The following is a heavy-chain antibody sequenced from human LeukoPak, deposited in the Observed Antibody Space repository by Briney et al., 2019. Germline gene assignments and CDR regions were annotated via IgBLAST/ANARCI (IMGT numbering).Heavy chain of an antibody. D-gene: IGHD3-9*01. CDR2: IHYSGST. Sequence: PSETLSLTCTVSGGSISSSSYYWGWIRQPPGKGLEWIGYIHYSGSTKYNPSLKSRVLISLDTSKNQFSLKLSYVTAADTAMYYCARGYHDVLTGLYHWFDPWGQGTLVTVSS. V-gene: IGHV4-61*05. CDR3: ARGYHDVLTGLYHWFDP. CDR1: GGSISSSSYY. J-gene: IGHJ5*02.